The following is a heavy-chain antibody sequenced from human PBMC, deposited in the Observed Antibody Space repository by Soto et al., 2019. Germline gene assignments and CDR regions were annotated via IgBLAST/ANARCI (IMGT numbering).Heavy chain of an antibody. CDR3: ARDGIGKAAAKLDY. J-gene: IGHJ4*02. Sequence: SVKLSCKASGGTFSSYAISWVRQAPGQGLEWMGGIIPIFGTANYAQKFQGRVTITADESTSTAYMELSSLRSEDTAVYYCARDGIGKAAAKLDYWGQGTLVTVSS. V-gene: IGHV1-69*13. CDR1: GGTFSSYA. D-gene: IGHD6-13*01. CDR2: IIPIFGTA.